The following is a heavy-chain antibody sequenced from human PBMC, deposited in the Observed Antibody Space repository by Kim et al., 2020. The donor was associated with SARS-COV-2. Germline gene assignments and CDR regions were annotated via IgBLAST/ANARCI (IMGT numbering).Heavy chain of an antibody. CDR3: AREGTLLWFGELLVYGMDV. V-gene: IGHV1-3*01. Sequence: ASVKVSCKASGYTFTSYAMHWVRQAPGQRLEWMGWINAGNGNTKYSQKFQGRVTITRDTSASTAYMELSSLRSEDTAVYYCAREGTLLWFGELLVYGMDVWGQGTTVTVSS. CDR2: INAGNGNT. J-gene: IGHJ6*02. D-gene: IGHD3-10*01. CDR1: GYTFTSYA.